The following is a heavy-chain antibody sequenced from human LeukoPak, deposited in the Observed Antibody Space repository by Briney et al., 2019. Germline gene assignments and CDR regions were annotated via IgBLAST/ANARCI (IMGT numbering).Heavy chain of an antibody. V-gene: IGHV3-53*05. CDR1: GFTVSSNY. Sequence: GGSLRLSCAASGFTVSSNYMSWVRLAPGKGLEWVSVIYSGGSTYYADSVKGRFTISRDNSKNTLYLQMNSLRSEDTAVYYCARDCSSTSCPPYYYYGMDVWGQGTTVTVSS. D-gene: IGHD2-2*01. CDR3: ARDCSSTSCPPYYYYGMDV. J-gene: IGHJ6*02. CDR2: IYSGGST.